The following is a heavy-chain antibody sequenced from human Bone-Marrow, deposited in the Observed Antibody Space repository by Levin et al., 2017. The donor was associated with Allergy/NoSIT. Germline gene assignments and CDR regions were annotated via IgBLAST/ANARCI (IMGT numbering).Heavy chain of an antibody. D-gene: IGHD2-15*01. V-gene: IGHV4-59*01. CDR3: ARDRVITAGSTYYYYGMDV. CDR1: GGSISTYF. Sequence: SQTLSLTCTVSGGSISTYFWSWIRQPPGKGLEWIGHLSSSGSSNYNPSLKSRVTISVDTSKNQLSLKLTSVTAADRAVYYCARDRVITAGSTYYYYGMDVWGQGTTVTVSS. J-gene: IGHJ6*02. CDR2: LSSSGSS.